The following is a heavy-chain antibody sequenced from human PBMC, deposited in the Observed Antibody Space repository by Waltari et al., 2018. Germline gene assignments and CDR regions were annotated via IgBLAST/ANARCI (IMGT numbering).Heavy chain of an antibody. V-gene: IGHV1-2*02. Sequence: QVQLVQSGTEVKKPGASVKVSCKASGYPFTAYYMHWLRQAPGQGLAWVGCINPNSDDANYAQMFQGGVTMTMDTSIDTGYLELSSLRSDDTAVYYCARDVAGSQGGAFDIWGQGTMVTVSS. J-gene: IGHJ3*02. CDR1: GYPFTAYY. D-gene: IGHD6-19*01. CDR2: INPNSDDA. CDR3: ARDVAGSQGGAFDI.